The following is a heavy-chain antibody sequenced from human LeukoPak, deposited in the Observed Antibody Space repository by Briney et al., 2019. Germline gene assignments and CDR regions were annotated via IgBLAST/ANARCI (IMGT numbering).Heavy chain of an antibody. J-gene: IGHJ4*02. V-gene: IGHV4-39*01. D-gene: IGHD3-10*01. CDR1: GGSISSSSYY. CDR2: IYYSGTT. Sequence: PSETLSLICTVSGGSISSSSYYWGWIRQPPGKGLEWIGSIYYSGTTYYNPSLKSRVTISVDTSKNQFSLKLSSVTAADTPVYYCARGDYYYGSGSLAYFDSWGQGTLVTVSS. CDR3: ARGDYYYGSGSLAYFDS.